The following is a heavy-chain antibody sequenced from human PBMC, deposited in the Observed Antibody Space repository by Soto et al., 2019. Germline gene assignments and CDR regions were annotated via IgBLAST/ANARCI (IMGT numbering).Heavy chain of an antibody. CDR2: IYHSGST. J-gene: IGHJ5*01. CDR3: ATGEGEPALQRWSEPLIIIPINEWKPLQGLS. CDR1: GGSISSGGYP. D-gene: IGHD1-26*01. Sequence: SETLSLTCAVSGGSISSGGYPWSWIRQPPGKGLEWIGYIYHSGSTYYNPSLKSRVTISVDTSKNQFSLKLNSVTAADTAVYYCATGEGEPALQRWSEPLIIIPINEWKPLQGLSWG. V-gene: IGHV4-30-2*02.